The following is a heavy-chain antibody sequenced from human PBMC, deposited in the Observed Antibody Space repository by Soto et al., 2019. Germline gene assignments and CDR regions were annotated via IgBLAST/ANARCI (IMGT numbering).Heavy chain of an antibody. V-gene: IGHV3-33*01. CDR3: ARAGASIVATVPKGYYYYYGMDV. Sequence: GGSLRLSCAASGFTFSSYGMHWVRQAPGKGLEWVAVIWYDGSNKYYADSVKGRFTISRDNSKNTLYLQMNSLRAEDTAVYYCARAGASIVATVPKGYYYYYGMDVWGQGTRVTLSS. CDR2: IWYDGSNK. J-gene: IGHJ6*02. D-gene: IGHD5-12*01. CDR1: GFTFSSYG.